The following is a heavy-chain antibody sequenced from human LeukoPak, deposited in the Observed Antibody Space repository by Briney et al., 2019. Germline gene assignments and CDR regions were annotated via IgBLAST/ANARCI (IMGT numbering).Heavy chain of an antibody. Sequence: GGSLRLSCAASGFTFSSYSMNWVRQAPGKGLEWASAISGSGGSTYYADSVKGRFTISRDNSKNTLYLQLSSLRVEDTAVYYCARDFYSSSCGFGSCSVHWFDPWGQGTLVTVSS. D-gene: IGHD6-13*01. CDR3: ARDFYSSSCGFGSCSVHWFDP. V-gene: IGHV3-23*01. CDR2: ISGSGGST. CDR1: GFTFSSYS. J-gene: IGHJ5*02.